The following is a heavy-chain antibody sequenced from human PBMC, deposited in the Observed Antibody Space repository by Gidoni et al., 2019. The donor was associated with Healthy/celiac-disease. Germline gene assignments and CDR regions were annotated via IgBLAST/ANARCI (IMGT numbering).Heavy chain of an antibody. J-gene: IGHJ6*02. Sequence: QVQLQESGPGLVKPSETLSLTCTVSGGSISSYYWSWLRQPAGKGLEWIGRIYTSGSTNYNPSLKSRVTMSVDTSKNQFSLKLSSVTAADTAVYYCARDGYYYDSSGYPYYYYGMDVWGQGTTVTVSS. D-gene: IGHD3-22*01. CDR1: GGSISSYY. CDR2: IYTSGST. CDR3: ARDGYYYDSSGYPYYYYGMDV. V-gene: IGHV4-4*07.